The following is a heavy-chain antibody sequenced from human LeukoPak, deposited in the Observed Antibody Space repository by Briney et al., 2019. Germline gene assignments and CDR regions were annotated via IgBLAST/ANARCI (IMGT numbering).Heavy chain of an antibody. Sequence: GGSLRLSCAASGFTFSSYWMHWVRQAPGKGLVWVSRNNSDGSSTSYADSVKGRFTISRDNAKNTLYLQMNSLRAEDTAVYYCARGAAAYFDYWGQGTLVTVSS. CDR3: ARGAAAYFDY. D-gene: IGHD6-13*01. CDR1: GFTFSSYW. J-gene: IGHJ4*02. CDR2: NNSDGSST. V-gene: IGHV3-74*01.